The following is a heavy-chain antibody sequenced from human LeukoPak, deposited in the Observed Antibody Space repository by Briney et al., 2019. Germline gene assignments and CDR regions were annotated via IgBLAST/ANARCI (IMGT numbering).Heavy chain of an antibody. J-gene: IGHJ5*02. D-gene: IGHD3-10*01. V-gene: IGHV4-59*01. CDR1: DDSITMYY. Sequence: PSETLSLTCSVSDDSITMYYWTWIRQPPGKGLEWIGYVDHTGSTNFNPSLNGRVSISRDTTNNLFSLRLRSVTAADTAIYYCARGGYYGSGNDFRFDPWGQGTLVTVS. CDR3: ARGGYYGSGNDFRFDP. CDR2: VDHTGST.